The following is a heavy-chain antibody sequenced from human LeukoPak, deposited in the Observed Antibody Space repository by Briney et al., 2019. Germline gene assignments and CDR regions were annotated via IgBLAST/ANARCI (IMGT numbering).Heavy chain of an antibody. V-gene: IGHV3-7*01. CDR3: ARGSGRSDVDTAMVNQGY. Sequence: PGGSLRLSCAASGFTFSSYWMSWVRQAPGKGLEWVANIKQDGSEKYYVDSVKGRFTISRDNAKNSLYLQMNSLRAEDTAVYYCARGSGRSDVDTAMVNQGYWGQGTLVTVSS. D-gene: IGHD5-18*01. CDR1: GFTFSSYW. CDR2: IKQDGSEK. J-gene: IGHJ4*02.